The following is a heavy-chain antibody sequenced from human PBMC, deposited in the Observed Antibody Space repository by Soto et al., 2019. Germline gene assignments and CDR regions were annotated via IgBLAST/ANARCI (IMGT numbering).Heavy chain of an antibody. J-gene: IGHJ5*02. D-gene: IGHD2-8*01. V-gene: IGHV1-18*01. CDR3: ARVVDVPTTPNWFDP. Sequence: ASVKVSCQASGYTFTSYGISWVRQAPGQGLEWMGWISAYNGNTNYAQKLQGRVTMTTDTSTSTAYMELRSLRSDDTAVYYCARVVDVPTTPNWFDPWGQGTLVTVSS. CDR2: ISAYNGNT. CDR1: GYTFTSYG.